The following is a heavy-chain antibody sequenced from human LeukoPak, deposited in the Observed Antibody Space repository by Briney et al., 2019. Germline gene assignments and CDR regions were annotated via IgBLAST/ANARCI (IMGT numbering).Heavy chain of an antibody. Sequence: GGSLRLSCAASGFTFSSYAMSWVRQAPGKGLEWVSVISGSGGSTYDADSVKGRFTIPRDNSKNTLYLQMNSLRAEDTAVYYCAKDNGDGYNDYWGQGTLVTVSS. CDR1: GFTFSSYA. CDR3: AKDNGDGYNDY. CDR2: ISGSGGST. J-gene: IGHJ4*02. V-gene: IGHV3-23*01. D-gene: IGHD5-24*01.